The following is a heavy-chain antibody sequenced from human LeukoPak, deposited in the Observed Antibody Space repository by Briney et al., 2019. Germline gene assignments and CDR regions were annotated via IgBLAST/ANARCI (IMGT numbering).Heavy chain of an antibody. D-gene: IGHD3-16*01. CDR3: AKAHQAVLDY. Sequence: GGSLRLSCAASGFTFDDYAMHWVRQAPGKGLEWVSGISWNSGSIGYADSVKGRFTISRDNAKNSLYLQMNSLRAEDTALYYCAKAHQAVLDYWGQGTLVTVSS. CDR1: GFTFDDYA. CDR2: ISWNSGSI. V-gene: IGHV3-9*01. J-gene: IGHJ4*02.